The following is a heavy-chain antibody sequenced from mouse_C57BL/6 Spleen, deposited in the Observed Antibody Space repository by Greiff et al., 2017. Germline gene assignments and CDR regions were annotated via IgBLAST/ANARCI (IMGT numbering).Heavy chain of an antibody. J-gene: IGHJ1*03. Sequence: QVQLQQSGAELVRPGTSVKVSCKASGYAFTNYLIEWVKQRPGQGLEWIGVINPGSGGTNYNEKFKGKATLTAGKSSSTAYMQLSSLTSEDSAVYFCARGGYSNSWYFDVWGTGTTVTVSS. D-gene: IGHD2-5*01. V-gene: IGHV1-54*01. CDR2: INPGSGGT. CDR1: GYAFTNYL. CDR3: ARGGYSNSWYFDV.